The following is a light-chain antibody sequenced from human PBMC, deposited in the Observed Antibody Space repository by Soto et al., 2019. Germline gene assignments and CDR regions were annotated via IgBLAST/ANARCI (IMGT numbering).Light chain of an antibody. CDR2: ANS. CDR1: GSNIGAGYD. CDR3: QSYDNRLTGSFV. V-gene: IGLV1-40*01. Sequence: QSVLTQPPSVSGAPGQRVTISCTGSGSNIGAGYDVYWYQQLPGTAPKLLIYANSDRPSGIPDRFSGSKSGTSASLVITGLQAEDEADYYCQSYDNRLTGSFVFGTGTKLTVL. J-gene: IGLJ1*01.